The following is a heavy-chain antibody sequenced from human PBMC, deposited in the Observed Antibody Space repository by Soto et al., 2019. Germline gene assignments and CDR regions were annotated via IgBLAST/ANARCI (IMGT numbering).Heavy chain of an antibody. CDR1: GFTFSSYA. Sequence: EVQLLEFGGGLVQPGGSLRLSCAASGFTFSSYAMSWVRQAPGKGLEWVSGISGSGGSTYNADSVKGRFTISRDNSKNTLYLQMNSLRAEDTAVYYCAKDRGGCSSTSCPPRLFDYWGQGTLVTVSS. V-gene: IGHV3-23*01. D-gene: IGHD2-2*01. CDR3: AKDRGGCSSTSCPPRLFDY. CDR2: ISGSGGST. J-gene: IGHJ4*02.